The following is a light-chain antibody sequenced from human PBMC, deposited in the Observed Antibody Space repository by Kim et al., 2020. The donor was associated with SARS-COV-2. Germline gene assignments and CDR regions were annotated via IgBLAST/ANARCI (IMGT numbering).Light chain of an antibody. CDR3: HQSSTAEWT. Sequence: DIQMTQSPSSLSASVGDRVIINCRASQSLKKYLNWYQQKPGKAPKLLIYAASTLQRGVPSRFSGSGSETDFNLTITSLQPEDFATYYCHQSSTAEWTFGQGTKVDIK. CDR2: AAS. J-gene: IGKJ1*01. CDR1: QSLKKY. V-gene: IGKV1-39*01.